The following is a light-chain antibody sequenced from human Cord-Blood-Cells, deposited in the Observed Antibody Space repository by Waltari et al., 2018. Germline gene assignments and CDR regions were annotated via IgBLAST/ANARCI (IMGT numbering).Light chain of an antibody. CDR1: QSISSY. J-gene: IGKJ5*01. CDR2: AAS. Sequence: DIQMTQSPSSLSASVGDRVTITCRASQSISSYLNWYQQKPGKAPKLLIYAASSFQSGVPSRFSGSGSGTDFTLTISSLQPEDFATYYCQQLNSYPITFGQGTRLEIK. V-gene: IGKV1-39*01. CDR3: QQLNSYPIT.